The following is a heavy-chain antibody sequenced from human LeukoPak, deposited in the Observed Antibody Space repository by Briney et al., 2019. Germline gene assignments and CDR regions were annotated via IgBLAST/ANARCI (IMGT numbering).Heavy chain of an antibody. CDR3: ATSGGSCGSGYYCDAFDI. D-gene: IGHD3-22*01. Sequence: GGSLRLSCTASGFTFGDYAMSWFRQAPGKGLEWVGFIRSKAYGGTTEYAASVKGRFTISRDNAKNSLYLQMNSLRAEDTAVYYCATSGGSCGSGYYCDAFDIWGQGTMVTVSS. CDR1: GFTFGDYA. CDR2: IRSKAYGGTT. J-gene: IGHJ3*02. V-gene: IGHV3-49*03.